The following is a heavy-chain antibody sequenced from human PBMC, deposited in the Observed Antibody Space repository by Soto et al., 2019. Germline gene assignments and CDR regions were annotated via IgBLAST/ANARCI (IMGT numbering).Heavy chain of an antibody. D-gene: IGHD3-3*01. CDR3: AKAPITIFGVVIYFFAY. CDR1: GFTFSSYA. J-gene: IGHJ4*02. V-gene: IGHV3-23*01. CDR2: ISGSGGST. Sequence: PGGSLRLSCAASGFTFSSYAMSWVRQAPGKGLEWVSAISGSGGSTYYADSVKGRFTISRDNSKNTLYLQMNSLRAEDTAVYYCAKAPITIFGVVIYFFAYSSQGSFDPVSS.